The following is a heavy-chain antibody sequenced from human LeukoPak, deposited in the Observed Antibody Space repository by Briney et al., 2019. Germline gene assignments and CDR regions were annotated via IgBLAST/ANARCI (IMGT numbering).Heavy chain of an antibody. Sequence: SETLSLTCTVSGGSISSGSYYWSWIRQPAGKGLEWIGRIYTSGSTNYNPSLKSRVTISYTSKNHFSLKLNSVTAADTAVYYCARGDYGDYSFYWYFDLWGRGTLVTVSS. CDR1: GGSISSGSYY. J-gene: IGHJ2*01. CDR2: IYTSGST. D-gene: IGHD4-17*01. CDR3: ARGDYGDYSFYWYFDL. V-gene: IGHV4-61*02.